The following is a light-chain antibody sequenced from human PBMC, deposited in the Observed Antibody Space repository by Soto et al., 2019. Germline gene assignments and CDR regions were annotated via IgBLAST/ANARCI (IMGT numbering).Light chain of an antibody. CDR1: RSNIGSNT. CDR3: AAWDDSLAGYV. J-gene: IGLJ1*01. CDR2: SNN. Sequence: QSVLTQPPSASGTPGQRVTISCSGSRSNIGSNTVNWYQQLPGTAPKLLISSNNQRPSGVPDRFSGSKSGTSASLAISGLQSEDEADYYSAAWDDSLAGYVFGTGTKVTVL. V-gene: IGLV1-44*01.